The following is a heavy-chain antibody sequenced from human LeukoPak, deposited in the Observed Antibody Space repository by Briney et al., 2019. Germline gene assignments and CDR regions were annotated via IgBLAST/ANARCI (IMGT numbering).Heavy chain of an antibody. Sequence: GGSLRLSCAASGFTFRTYGMHWVRQAPGKGLEWAAAIWYDGSNKYYADSVKGRFTISRDNSKNTLYLQMNSLRAEDTAVYYCARGTRYDSSGYYSQDLDYWGQGTLVTVSS. CDR2: IWYDGSNK. D-gene: IGHD3-22*01. J-gene: IGHJ4*02. CDR1: GFTFRTYG. CDR3: ARGTRYDSSGYYSQDLDY. V-gene: IGHV3-33*01.